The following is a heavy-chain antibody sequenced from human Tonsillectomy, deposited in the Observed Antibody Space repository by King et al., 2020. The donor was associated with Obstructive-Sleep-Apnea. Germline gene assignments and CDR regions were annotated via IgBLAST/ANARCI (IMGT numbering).Heavy chain of an antibody. V-gene: IGHV4-59*01. J-gene: IGHJ3*02. Sequence: VQLQESGPGLVKPSETLSLTCTVSGGSISSYYWSWIRQPPGKGLEWIGYIYYSGSTNYNPSLKSRVTISVDTSKNQFSLKLSSVTAADTAVYYCAREIGGLSDALDIWGQGTMVTVSS. CDR1: GGSISSYY. D-gene: IGHD3-16*01. CDR3: AREIGGLSDALDI. CDR2: IYYSGST.